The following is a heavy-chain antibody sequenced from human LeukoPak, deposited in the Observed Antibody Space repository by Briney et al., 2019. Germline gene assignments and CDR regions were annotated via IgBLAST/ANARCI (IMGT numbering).Heavy chain of an antibody. CDR3: ATETGGEAFDI. Sequence: ASVKVSCKDSGYTFTDYDIHWVRQAPGQGLEWMGWINPNSGGTNYAQKLQGRVTMTTDTSTSTAYMELRSLRSDDTAVYYCATETGGEAFDIWGQGTMVTVSS. CDR2: INPNSGGT. D-gene: IGHD7-27*01. CDR1: GYTFTDYD. J-gene: IGHJ3*02. V-gene: IGHV1-2*02.